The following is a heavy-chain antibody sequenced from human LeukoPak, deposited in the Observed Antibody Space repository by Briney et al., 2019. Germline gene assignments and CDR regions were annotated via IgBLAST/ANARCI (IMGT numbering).Heavy chain of an antibody. Sequence: PSETLSLTCAVYGGSFSGYYWSWIRQPPGKGLEWIGEINHSGSTNYNPSLKSRVTISVDTSKNQFSLKLSSVTAADTAVYYCAREASTVAGTNFDYWGQGTLVTVSS. CDR1: GGSFSGYY. CDR2: INHSGST. CDR3: AREASTVAGTNFDY. J-gene: IGHJ4*02. D-gene: IGHD6-19*01. V-gene: IGHV4-34*01.